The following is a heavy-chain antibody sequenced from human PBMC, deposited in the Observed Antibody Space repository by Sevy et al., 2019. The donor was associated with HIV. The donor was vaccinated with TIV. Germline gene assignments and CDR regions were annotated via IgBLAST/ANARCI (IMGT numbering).Heavy chain of an antibody. J-gene: IGHJ4*02. D-gene: IGHD6-13*01. V-gene: IGHV3-30*18. CDR2: ISYDGTNK. CDR3: AKGIAEDGPYYFDY. Sequence: GGSLRLSCAASGFTFSSYGMHWVRQAPGKGLEWVAVISYDGTNKYYADSVKGRFTISRDNSMNTLFLQMNSLRAEDTSVSYCAKGIAEDGPYYFDYWGQGTLVTVSS. CDR1: GFTFSSYG.